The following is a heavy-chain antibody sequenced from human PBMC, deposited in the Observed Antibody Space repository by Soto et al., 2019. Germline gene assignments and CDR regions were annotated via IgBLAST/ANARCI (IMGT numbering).Heavy chain of an antibody. D-gene: IGHD6-13*01. CDR3: AKDHAAAGTRTLYY. CDR2: ISGSGGST. CDR1: GFTFSSYA. J-gene: IGHJ4*02. V-gene: IGHV3-23*01. Sequence: PVGSLRLSCAASGFTFSSYAMSWVRQAPGKGPEWVSAISGSGGSTYYADSVKGRFTISRDNSKNTLYLQMNSLRAEDTAVYYCAKDHAAAGTRTLYYWGQGTLVTVSS.